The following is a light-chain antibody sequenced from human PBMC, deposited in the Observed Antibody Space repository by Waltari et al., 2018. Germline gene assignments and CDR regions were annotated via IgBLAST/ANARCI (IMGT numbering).Light chain of an antibody. CDR1: KDIRNY. CDR3: QQYDNLLT. J-gene: IGKJ4*01. V-gene: IGKV1-33*01. CDR2: DAS. Sequence: DIQMTQSPSSLSASVGDSVTISCQASKDIRNYLNWYQQKPGKAPKLLTYDASNLETGVPSRFSGSGSGTDFTFTISSLQPEDIATYYCQQYDNLLTFGGGTKVEIK.